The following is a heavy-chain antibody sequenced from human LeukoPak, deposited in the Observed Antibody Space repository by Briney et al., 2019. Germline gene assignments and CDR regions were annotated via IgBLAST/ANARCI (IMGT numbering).Heavy chain of an antibody. J-gene: IGHJ3*01. V-gene: IGHV4-4*09. CDR2: ICISGDI. CDR1: DNSISNYC. Sequence: SETLSLTCTVSDNSISNYCWSWIRQPPRPEQEWIGYICISGDINNNPSLNSRATMSLDTSKMQLSLALRSVTAAATAEYYCARSDKSHYGSKNSVWPDAFDVWGRGKIVSV. CDR3: ARSDKSHYGSKNSVWPDAFDV. D-gene: IGHD3-10*01.